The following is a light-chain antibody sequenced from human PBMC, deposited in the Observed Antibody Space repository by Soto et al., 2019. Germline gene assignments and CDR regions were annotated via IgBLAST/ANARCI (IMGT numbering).Light chain of an antibody. Sequence: QSALTQPPSASGSPGQSVTISCTGTSSDVGGYNYVSWYQQNPGKVPQLMIYEVNKRPSGVPDRFSGSKSGNTASLTVSGLQAEDEADYYCTSYAGGNNVFGTGTKLTVL. CDR3: TSYAGGNNV. CDR2: EVN. V-gene: IGLV2-8*01. CDR1: SSDVGGYNY. J-gene: IGLJ1*01.